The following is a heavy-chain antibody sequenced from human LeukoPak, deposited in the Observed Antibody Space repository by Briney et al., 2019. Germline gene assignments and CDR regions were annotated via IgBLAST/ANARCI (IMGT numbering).Heavy chain of an antibody. V-gene: IGHV3-7*03. CDR3: ARNRGWYGVS. J-gene: IGHJ4*02. CDR1: GFTFSSRDW. D-gene: IGHD6-19*01. CDR2: IKQDGSNK. Sequence: GGSLRLSCVASGFTFSSRDWMTWVRQAPGKGLEWVANIKQDGSNKYYADSVKGRFTISRDNSKNTLYLQLSSLRGDDTAVYYCARNRGWYGVSWGQGTLVTVSS.